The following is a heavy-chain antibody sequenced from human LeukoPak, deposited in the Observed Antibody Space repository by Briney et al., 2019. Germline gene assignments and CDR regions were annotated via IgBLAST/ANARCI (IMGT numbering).Heavy chain of an antibody. CDR3: ATQGGDY. V-gene: IGHV3-30-3*01. Sequence: GGSLRLSCAASGFTFSSYAMHWVRQAPGKGLEWVAVISYDGSNKYYADSVKGRFTISRDNSKSTLYLQMNSLRAEDTAVYYCATQGGDYWGQGTLVTVSS. CDR2: ISYDGSNK. J-gene: IGHJ4*02. CDR1: GFTFSSYA.